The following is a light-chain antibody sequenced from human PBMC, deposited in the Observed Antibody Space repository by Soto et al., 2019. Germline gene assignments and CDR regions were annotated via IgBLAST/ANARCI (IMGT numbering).Light chain of an antibody. Sequence: IVMTQSPATLSVSPGDRATLSCRASQSVSSNYLAWYQQTPGQAPRLLIYGASSRATGIPDRFSGSGSGTDFTLTISRLEPEDFAVYYCQQYGSSPWTFGQGTKVDIK. J-gene: IGKJ1*01. CDR2: GAS. CDR1: QSVSSNY. V-gene: IGKV3-20*01. CDR3: QQYGSSPWT.